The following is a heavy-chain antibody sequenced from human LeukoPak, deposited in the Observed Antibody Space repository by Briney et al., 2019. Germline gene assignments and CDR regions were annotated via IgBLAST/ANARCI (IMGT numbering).Heavy chain of an antibody. CDR3: ARAGMYSSGWFDP. D-gene: IGHD6-19*01. J-gene: IGHJ5*02. CDR1: GFTFSSYW. V-gene: IGHV3-74*01. Sequence: GGSLRLSCAASGFTFSSYWMHWVRQAPGKGLVWVSRINSDGSSTSYADSVKGRFTISRDNAKNTLYLQMNSLRAEDTAVYYCARAGMYSSGWFDPWGQGTLVTVSS. CDR2: INSDGSST.